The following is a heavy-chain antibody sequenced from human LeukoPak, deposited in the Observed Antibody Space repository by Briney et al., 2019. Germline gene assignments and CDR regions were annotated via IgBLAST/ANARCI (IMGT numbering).Heavy chain of an antibody. D-gene: IGHD6-25*01. CDR1: GGSISNYY. Sequence: SETLSLTCTVSGGSISNYYWSWIRQPPGKGLEWTGYIYYSGSTNYNPSLKSRVTISLDTSKNHFSLKLSSVTAADTAIYYCARVAGAFDIWGQGTMVTVSS. V-gene: IGHV4-59*01. CDR2: IYYSGST. J-gene: IGHJ3*02. CDR3: ARVAGAFDI.